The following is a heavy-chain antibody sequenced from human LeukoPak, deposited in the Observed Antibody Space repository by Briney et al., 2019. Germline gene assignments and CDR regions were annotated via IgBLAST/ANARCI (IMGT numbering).Heavy chain of an antibody. CDR1: GFTFSSYG. Sequence: PGGSLRLSCAASGFTFSSYGMHWVRQAPGKGLEWVAFIRYDGSNKYYADSVKGRFTISRDNSKNTLYLQMNILRAEDTAVYYCAKDGRPKRGCSSTSCLNCLDYWGQGTLVTVSS. V-gene: IGHV3-30*02. CDR3: AKDGRPKRGCSSTSCLNCLDY. J-gene: IGHJ4*02. CDR2: IRYDGSNK. D-gene: IGHD2-2*01.